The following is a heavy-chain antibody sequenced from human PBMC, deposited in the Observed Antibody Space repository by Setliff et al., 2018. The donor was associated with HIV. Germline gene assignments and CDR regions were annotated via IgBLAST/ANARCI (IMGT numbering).Heavy chain of an antibody. J-gene: IGHJ5*02. D-gene: IGHD3-16*01. CDR3: AKGVKFLDP. Sequence: PGGSLRLSCEVSGFTVSNNYMTWVRQAPGKGLEWVSTVYGDGRTFYADSAQGRFTISRDNSNNILFLQMNSLLAEDTAVYYCAKGVKFLDPWGQGTLVTVSS. CDR2: VYGDGRT. V-gene: IGHV3-53*01. CDR1: GFTVSNNY.